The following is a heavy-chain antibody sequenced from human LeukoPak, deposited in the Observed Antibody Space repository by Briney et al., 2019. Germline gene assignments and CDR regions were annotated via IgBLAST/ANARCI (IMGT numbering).Heavy chain of an antibody. CDR1: GFSFSGYG. V-gene: IGHV3-48*04. Sequence: TGGSLRLSCAASGFSFSGYGMHWVRQAPGKGLEWVSYISSTSGSTIYYADSVKGRFTISRDNAKNSLYLQMNSLRAEDTAVYYCARDRPGLGLPLNFDYWGQGTLVTVSS. D-gene: IGHD3/OR15-3a*01. J-gene: IGHJ4*02. CDR2: ISSTSGSTI. CDR3: ARDRPGLGLPLNFDY.